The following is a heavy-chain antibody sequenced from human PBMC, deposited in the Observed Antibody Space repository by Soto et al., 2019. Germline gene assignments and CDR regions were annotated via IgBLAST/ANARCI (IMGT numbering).Heavy chain of an antibody. J-gene: IGHJ4*02. CDR3: AREVDDSSGYYEDS. Sequence: EVQLEESGGDLVQPGGSLRLSCAASGFTFSSHWMHWVRQAPGKGLVWVSRINSDGSSTTYADSVKGRFTISRDNAKNPRYLQMNSLRAEDTAVYYCAREVDDSSGYYEDSWGQGPLVTVSS. D-gene: IGHD3-22*01. CDR2: INSDGSST. CDR1: GFTFSSHW. V-gene: IGHV3-74*01.